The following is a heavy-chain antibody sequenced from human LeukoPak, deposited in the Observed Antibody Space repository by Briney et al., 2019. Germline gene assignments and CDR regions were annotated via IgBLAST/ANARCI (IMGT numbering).Heavy chain of an antibody. Sequence: GASVKVSCKASGGTFSSYTISWARQAPGQGLEWMGRIIPILGIANYAQKFQGRVTITADKSTSTAYMELSSLRSEDTAVYYCASPVDIVATYAFDIWGQGTMVTVSS. V-gene: IGHV1-69*02. CDR3: ASPVDIVATYAFDI. CDR1: GGTFSSYT. CDR2: IIPILGIA. D-gene: IGHD5-12*01. J-gene: IGHJ3*02.